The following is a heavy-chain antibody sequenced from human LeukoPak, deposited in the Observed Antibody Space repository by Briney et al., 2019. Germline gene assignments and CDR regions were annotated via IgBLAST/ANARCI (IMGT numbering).Heavy chain of an antibody. CDR2: INPNSGGT. J-gene: IGHJ5*02. CDR3: ARDRSSSWYQFDP. Sequence: ASVKVSCKASGYTFTGYYMHWVRQAPGQGLEWMGWINPNSGGTNYAQKFQGRVTMTRDTSISTAYMELSRLRSDDTAVYYCARDRSSSWYQFDPWGQGTLVTVSS. V-gene: IGHV1-2*02. D-gene: IGHD6-13*01. CDR1: GYTFTGYY.